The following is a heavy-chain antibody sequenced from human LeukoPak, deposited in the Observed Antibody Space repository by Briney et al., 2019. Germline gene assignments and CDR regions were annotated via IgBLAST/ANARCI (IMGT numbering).Heavy chain of an antibody. CDR3: ARGAARPWYYYYYMDV. CDR2: ISAYNGNT. D-gene: IGHD6-6*01. V-gene: IGHV1-18*01. CDR1: GYTFTSYG. J-gene: IGHJ6*03. Sequence: ASVKVSCKASGYTFTSYGISWVRQAPGQGLEWMGWISAYNGNTNYAQKLQGRVTMTTDTPTSTAYMELRSLRSDDTAVYYCARGAARPWYYYYYMDVWGKGTTVTVSS.